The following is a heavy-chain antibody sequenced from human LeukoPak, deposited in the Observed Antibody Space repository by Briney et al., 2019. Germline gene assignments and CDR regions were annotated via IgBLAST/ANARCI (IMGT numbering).Heavy chain of an antibody. D-gene: IGHD1-26*01. CDR1: GYTLTELS. CDR2: FDPEDGET. Sequence: ASVKVSCKVSGYTLTELSMHWVRQAPGKGLEWMGGFDPEDGETIYAQKFQGRVTMTEDTSTDTAYVELSSLRSEDTAVYYCATLIVGATRGNYYFDYWGQGTLVTVSS. J-gene: IGHJ4*02. CDR3: ATLIVGATRGNYYFDY. V-gene: IGHV1-24*01.